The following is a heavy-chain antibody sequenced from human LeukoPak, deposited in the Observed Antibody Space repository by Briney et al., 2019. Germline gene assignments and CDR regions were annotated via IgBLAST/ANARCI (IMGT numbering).Heavy chain of an antibody. CDR3: AKCPPLWFGESYYFDY. V-gene: IGHV3-53*01. CDR2: IYSGGST. D-gene: IGHD3-10*01. Sequence: GGSLRLSCAASGFTVSSNYMSWVRQAPGKGLEWVSVIYSGGSTYYADSVKGRFTISRDNSKNTLYLQMNSLRAEDTAVYYCAKCPPLWFGESYYFDYWGQGTLVTVSS. CDR1: GFTVSSNY. J-gene: IGHJ4*02.